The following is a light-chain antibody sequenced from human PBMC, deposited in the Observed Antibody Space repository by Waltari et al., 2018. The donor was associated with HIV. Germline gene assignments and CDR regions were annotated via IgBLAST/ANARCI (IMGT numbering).Light chain of an antibody. CDR1: QSISSW. Sequence: DIQMTQSPSTLSTSVGDRVTITCRASQSISSWLAWYQQKPGKAPKLLIYRASNLESGVPSRFSGSGSETEFTLTISGLQPDDFATYYCQQYNSYPRTFGQGTKVEVK. CDR3: QQYNSYPRT. V-gene: IGKV1-5*03. CDR2: RAS. J-gene: IGKJ1*01.